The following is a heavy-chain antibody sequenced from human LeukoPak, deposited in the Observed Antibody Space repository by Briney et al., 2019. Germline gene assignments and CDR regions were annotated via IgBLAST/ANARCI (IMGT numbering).Heavy chain of an antibody. Sequence: GGSLRLSCAASGFTFEDYGMSWVRQAPGKGLEWVSGINWNGGSTGYADSVKGRFTISRDNAKNSLYLQMNSLRAEDTALHYCARATYYYDSSGAYYLDYWGQGTLVTVSS. D-gene: IGHD3-22*01. J-gene: IGHJ4*02. CDR1: GFTFEDYG. CDR3: ARATYYYDSSGAYYLDY. V-gene: IGHV3-20*04. CDR2: INWNGGST.